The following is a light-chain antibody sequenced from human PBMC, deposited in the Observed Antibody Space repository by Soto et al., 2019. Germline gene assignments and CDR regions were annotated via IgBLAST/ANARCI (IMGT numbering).Light chain of an antibody. CDR2: AAS. V-gene: IGKV1-39*01. CDR3: QQSYSTPVT. CDR1: QSISSY. Sequence: DIQMTQSPSSLSASEGDRVTITCRASQSISSYLNWYQQKPGKAPKLLIYAASSLQSGVPSRFSGSGSGTDFTLTISSLQPEDFATYYCQQSYSTPVTFGQGTKVDIK. J-gene: IGKJ1*01.